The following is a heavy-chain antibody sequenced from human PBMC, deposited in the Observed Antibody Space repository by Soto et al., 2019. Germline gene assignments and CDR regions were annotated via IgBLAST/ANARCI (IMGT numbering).Heavy chain of an antibody. V-gene: IGHV4-31*01. J-gene: IGHJ5*02. CDR3: ARVGSSGSWFDP. Sequence: QVQLQESGPGLVKPSQTLSLTCTVSGGSISSGGYYWSWIRQHPGKGLEWIGYIYYSGSTYYNPSLESLXXIXVXXSKNQFSLTLSSVTAADTAVYYCARVGSSGSWFDPWGQGTLVTVSS. CDR2: IYYSGST. CDR1: GGSISSGGYY. D-gene: IGHD3-10*01.